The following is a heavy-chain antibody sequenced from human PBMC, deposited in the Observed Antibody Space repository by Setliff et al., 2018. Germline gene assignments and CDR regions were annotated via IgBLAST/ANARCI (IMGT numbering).Heavy chain of an antibody. Sequence: ASVKVSCKASGGSFSNYAIIWVRQAPGQGLEWMGWISAYTGKTDYAQNFQGRVTMTADTSTNTAYMELKSLRSDDTAVYYCARGVGAYCSGRICHPGYWGQGTLVTVSS. CDR1: GGSFSNYA. D-gene: IGHD2-15*01. V-gene: IGHV1-18*01. CDR2: ISAYTGKT. CDR3: ARGVGAYCSGRICHPGY. J-gene: IGHJ4*02.